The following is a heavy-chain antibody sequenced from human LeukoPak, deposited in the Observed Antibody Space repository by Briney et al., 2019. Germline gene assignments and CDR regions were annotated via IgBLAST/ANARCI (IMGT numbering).Heavy chain of an antibody. CDR3: ARAATGWLQPDFDY. CDR1: GYTFTGYY. Sequence: ASVKVSCKASGYTFTGYYLHWVRQAPGQGLGWMGWINPNSGGTNYVQKFQGRVTMTRDTSISTAYMELSRLRSDDTAVYYCARAATGWLQPDFDYWSQGTLVTVSS. V-gene: IGHV1-2*02. CDR2: INPNSGGT. D-gene: IGHD6-19*01. J-gene: IGHJ4*02.